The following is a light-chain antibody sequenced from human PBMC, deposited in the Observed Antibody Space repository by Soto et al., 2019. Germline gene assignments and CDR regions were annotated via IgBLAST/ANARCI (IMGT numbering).Light chain of an antibody. CDR1: SSDVCGYNY. CDR3: SSYTTSNTRQIV. V-gene: IGLV2-14*03. CDR2: DVS. Sequence: SVVTQPASVSGSPGQSITISCTGTSSDVCGYNYVSWYQHHPGKAPKLLIYDVSNRPSGVSNRFSGSKSDNTASLTISGLQPEDEADYYCSSYTTSNTRQIVFGTGTKVTVL. J-gene: IGLJ1*01.